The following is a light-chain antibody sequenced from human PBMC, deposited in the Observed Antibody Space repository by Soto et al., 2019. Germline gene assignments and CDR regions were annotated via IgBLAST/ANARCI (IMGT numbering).Light chain of an antibody. Sequence: EIVVAKSAATLSLSPGERATLSGRASQSVSSYLAWYQQKPGQAPRLLIYDASDRATGIPARFSGSGSGTDFTLTISSLEPEDFAVYYCQQRSNWPPTFGQGTKVDIK. V-gene: IGKV3-11*01. J-gene: IGKJ1*01. CDR2: DAS. CDR1: QSVSSY. CDR3: QQRSNWPPT.